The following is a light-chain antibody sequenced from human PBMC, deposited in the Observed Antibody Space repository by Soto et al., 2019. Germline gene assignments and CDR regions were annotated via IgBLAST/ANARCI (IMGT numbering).Light chain of an antibody. V-gene: IGKV3-20*01. CDR2: SAS. J-gene: IGKJ1*01. CDR1: QTFSSSH. Sequence: EIVLTQSPGTLPLSPGERATLSCRASQTFSSSHLAWYQQKPGQAPRLIIYSASTRATGIPDRFSGSGSGTDFTLTISRLEPEDFAVYYCHQYDTAPRTFGQGTKVDIK. CDR3: HQYDTAPRT.